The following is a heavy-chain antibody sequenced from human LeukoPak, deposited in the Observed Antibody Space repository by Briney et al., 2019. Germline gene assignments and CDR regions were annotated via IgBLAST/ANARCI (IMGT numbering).Heavy chain of an antibody. D-gene: IGHD4-17*01. J-gene: IGHJ4*02. V-gene: IGHV3-30*03. CDR1: GFTFSSYS. Sequence: GGPLRLSCAASGFTFSSYSMNWVRQAPGKGLEWVAVISYDGSNKYYADSVKGRFTISRDNSKNTLYLQMNSLRAEDTAVYYCARARVEATVTTFPGLVDYWGQGTLVTVSS. CDR2: ISYDGSNK. CDR3: ARARVEATVTTFPGLVDY.